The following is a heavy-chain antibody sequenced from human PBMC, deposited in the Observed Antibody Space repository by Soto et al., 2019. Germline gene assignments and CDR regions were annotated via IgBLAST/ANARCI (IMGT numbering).Heavy chain of an antibody. D-gene: IGHD4-17*01. CDR1: GDSISSGGYA. CDR2: VYLTGVT. J-gene: IGHJ6*02. V-gene: IGHV4-30-2*06. CDR3: ARGHYGGHAMDV. Sequence: QLQLQESGSGLVNRSQTLSLTCAVSGDSISSGGYAWTWIRQSPGKGLEWIGYVYLTGVTYYNPSRKRRVTITVDKSKSQFSLMLSSATAADTAVYYCARGHYGGHAMDVWGQGTTVNVSS.